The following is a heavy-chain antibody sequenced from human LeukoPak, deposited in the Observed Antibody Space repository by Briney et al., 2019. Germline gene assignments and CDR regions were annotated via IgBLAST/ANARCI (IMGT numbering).Heavy chain of an antibody. CDR1: GYTFTSYG. CDR3: ARVKDSGLPPDY. CDR2: IGAYNGNT. D-gene: IGHD5-12*01. Sequence: ASVKVSCKASGYTFTSYGISWVRQAPGQGLEWMGWIGAYNGNTNYAQKLQGRVTMTTDTSTSTAYMELRSLRSDDTAVYYCARVKDSGLPPDYWGQGTLVTVSS. V-gene: IGHV1-18*01. J-gene: IGHJ4*02.